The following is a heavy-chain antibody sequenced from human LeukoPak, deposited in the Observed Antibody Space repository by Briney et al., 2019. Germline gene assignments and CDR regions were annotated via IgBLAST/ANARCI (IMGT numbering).Heavy chain of an antibody. CDR3: ATSPDIEASGTLYYLDS. CDR1: GFTFRSYG. V-gene: IGHV3-23*01. D-gene: IGHD1-14*01. J-gene: IGHJ4*02. Sequence: YPGGSLRLSCAASGFTFRSYGMSWVRQTPGKGLEWVSSISGSGSYTYYADSVKGRFTISRDNSKNTLYLQMSSLRAEDAAIYYCATSPDIEASGTLYYLDSRGQGTLVTVSS. CDR2: ISGSGSYT.